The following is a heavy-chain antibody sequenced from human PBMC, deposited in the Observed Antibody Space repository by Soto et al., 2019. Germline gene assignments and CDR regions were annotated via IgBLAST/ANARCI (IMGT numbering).Heavy chain of an antibody. D-gene: IGHD1-1*01. CDR3: ARGGKERFRGPGMDV. Sequence: SVKVSCKASGDRFSTYAFNWVRQAPGQGLEWLGGIMTFFGAAMYAQKFQGRVTITADELTTTVYMELSGLRYEDTAVYYCARGGKERFRGPGMDVWGQGNTVTVSS. CDR1: GDRFSTYA. V-gene: IGHV1-69*13. J-gene: IGHJ6*02. CDR2: IMTFFGAA.